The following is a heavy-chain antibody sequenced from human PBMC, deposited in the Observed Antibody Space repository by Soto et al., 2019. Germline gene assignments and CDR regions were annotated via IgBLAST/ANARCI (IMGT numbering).Heavy chain of an antibody. V-gene: IGHV4-59*01. D-gene: IGHD3-22*01. J-gene: IGHJ3*02. CDR1: GASISSSY. Sequence: SETLSLTCTVSGASISSSYWSWIRQSPGKGLEWIGYVHYSGNTKYNPSLKSRVTMSVDTSKNQFSLKLSSTTAADTAMYYCARGYYDSNGQSNTFDIWVQGTMVTVSS. CDR2: VHYSGNT. CDR3: ARGYYDSNGQSNTFDI.